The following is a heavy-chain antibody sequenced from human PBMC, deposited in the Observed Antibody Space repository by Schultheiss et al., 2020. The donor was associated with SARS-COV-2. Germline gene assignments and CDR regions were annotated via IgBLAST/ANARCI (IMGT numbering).Heavy chain of an antibody. V-gene: IGHV2-70*01. CDR3: ARIGVGFGRGAFDI. CDR1: GFSLSTSGMC. D-gene: IGHD3-16*01. J-gene: IGHJ3*02. CDR2: IDWDDDK. Sequence: SGPTLVKPTQTLTLTCTFSGFSLSTSGMCVSWIRQPPGKAPEWLALIDWDDDKYYSTSLKTRLTISKDTSKNQVVLTMTNMDPVDTATYYCARIGVGFGRGAFDIWGQGTMVTVAS.